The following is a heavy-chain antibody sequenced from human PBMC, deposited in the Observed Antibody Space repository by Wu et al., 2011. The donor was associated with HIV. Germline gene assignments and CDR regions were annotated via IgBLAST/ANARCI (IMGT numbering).Heavy chain of an antibody. CDR2: ITVYNGNT. V-gene: IGHV1-18*04. D-gene: IGHD3-9*01. CDR1: GYTFTSYG. J-gene: IGHJ3*02. Sequence: QVQLVQSGAEVKKPGASVKVSCKASGYTFTSYGITWVRQAPGQGLEWMGWITVYNGNTNYAQRLQGRVTITTDESTSTAYMELSSLRSDDTAVYYCARALYDILTGDAFDIWGPRDNGHRLF. CDR3: ARALYDILTGDAFDI.